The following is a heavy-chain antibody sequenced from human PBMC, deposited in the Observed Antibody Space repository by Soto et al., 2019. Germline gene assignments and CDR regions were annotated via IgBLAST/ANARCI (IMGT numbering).Heavy chain of an antibody. D-gene: IGHD3-10*02. CDR3: ARDMLGPRAFDY. J-gene: IGHJ4*02. CDR2: ISTDGSRT. CDR1: GFTFSSHW. Sequence: EAQLVESGGGIVQPGGSLRLSCSVSGFTFSSHWMHWVRQAPGKGLVWVSRISTDGSRTTYADSVKGRVTISRDNAKNTLYLDMSSLRAEDTAVYYCARDMLGPRAFDYWGQGTLVTVSS. V-gene: IGHV3-74*01.